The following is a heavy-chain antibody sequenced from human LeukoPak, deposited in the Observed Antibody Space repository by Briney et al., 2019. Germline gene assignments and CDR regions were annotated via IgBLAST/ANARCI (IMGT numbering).Heavy chain of an antibody. Sequence: PSETLSLTCTVSGGSISSGSYYWSWIRQPAGKGLEWIGRIYTSGSTNYNPSLKSRVTISVDTSKNQFSLKLSSVTAADTAVYYCARVNRFLEWSNGYWGQGTLVTVSS. D-gene: IGHD3-3*01. J-gene: IGHJ4*02. CDR2: IYTSGST. CDR1: GGSISSGSYY. V-gene: IGHV4-61*02. CDR3: ARVNRFLEWSNGY.